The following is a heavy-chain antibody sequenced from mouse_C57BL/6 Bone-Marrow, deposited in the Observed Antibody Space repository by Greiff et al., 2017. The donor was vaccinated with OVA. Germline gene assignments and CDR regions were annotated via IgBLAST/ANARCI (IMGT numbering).Heavy chain of an antibody. CDR2: IRSKSNNYAT. D-gene: IGHD1-1*01. J-gene: IGHJ3*01. CDR3: VSDYGSSSWFAY. V-gene: IGHV10-1*01. Sequence: EVQRVESGGGLVQPKGSLKLSCAASGFSFNTYAMNWVRQAPGKGLEWVARIRSKSNNYATYYADSVKDRFTISRDDSESMLYLQMNNLKTEDTAMYYCVSDYGSSSWFAYWGQGTLVTVSA. CDR1: GFSFNTYA.